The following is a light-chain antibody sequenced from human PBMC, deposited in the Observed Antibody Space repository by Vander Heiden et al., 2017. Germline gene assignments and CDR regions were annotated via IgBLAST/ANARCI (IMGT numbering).Light chain of an antibody. CDR3: QQYNSYWT. CDR2: KAS. V-gene: IGKV1-5*03. Sequence: DIQMTQSPSTLHVSVGDRVTITCRASQSISSWLAWYQQKPGKAPKLLVYKASSLESGVPSRCSGSGSGTEFTLPISSLQPDDFATYYCQQYNSYWTFGQGTKVEIK. J-gene: IGKJ1*01. CDR1: QSISSW.